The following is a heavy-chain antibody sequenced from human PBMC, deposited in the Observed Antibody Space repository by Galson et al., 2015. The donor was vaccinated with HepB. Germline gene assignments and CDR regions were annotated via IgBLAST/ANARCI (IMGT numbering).Heavy chain of an antibody. D-gene: IGHD2-2*01. CDR1: GGTFSSYA. V-gene: IGHV1-69*04. J-gene: IGHJ3*02. Sequence: SVKVSCKASGGTFSSYAISWVRQAPGQGLEWMGRIIPILGIANYAQKFQGRVTITADKSTSTAYMELSSLGSEDTAVYYCARSGRGYCSSTSCYDGFVHYAFDIWGQGTMVTVSS. CDR2: IIPILGIA. CDR3: ARSGRGYCSSTSCYDGFVHYAFDI.